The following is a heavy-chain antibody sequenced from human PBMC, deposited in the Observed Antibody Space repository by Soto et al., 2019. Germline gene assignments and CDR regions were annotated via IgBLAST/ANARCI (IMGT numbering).Heavy chain of an antibody. CDR3: ARDNGMAGSFDP. J-gene: IGHJ5*02. CDR2: IVSSITTI. D-gene: IGHD2-8*01. V-gene: IGHV3-48*02. CDR1: GFTFSSYS. Sequence: PGGSLRLSCAASGFTFSSYSMNWARQAPGKGLEWIAYIVSSITTIFYADSVKGRFTISRENAKSSLYLQMNSLRDEDTAVYYCARDNGMAGSFDPWGQGTMVTVSS.